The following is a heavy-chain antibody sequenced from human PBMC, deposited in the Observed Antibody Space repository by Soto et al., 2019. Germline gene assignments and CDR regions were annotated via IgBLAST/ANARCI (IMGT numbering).Heavy chain of an antibody. CDR1: GYTFTSYG. J-gene: IGHJ4*02. CDR3: ATDGTYSSGWFRFDY. V-gene: IGHV1-18*01. Sequence: ASVKVSCKASGYTFTSYGISWVRQAPGQGLEWMGWISAYNGNTNYAQKLQGRVTMTTDTSTSTAYMELRSLRSDDTAVYYCATDGTYSSGWFRFDYWGQGTLVTVSS. CDR2: ISAYNGNT. D-gene: IGHD6-19*01.